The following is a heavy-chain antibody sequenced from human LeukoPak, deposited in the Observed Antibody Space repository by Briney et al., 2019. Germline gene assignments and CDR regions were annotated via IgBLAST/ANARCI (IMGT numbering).Heavy chain of an antibody. CDR2: IRSKAYGGTT. CDR1: GFTFGDYA. CDR3: ARIGDYDYYYYYYYMDV. J-gene: IGHJ6*03. Sequence: GGSLRLSCTASGFTFGDYAMSWFRQAPGKGLEWVGFIRSKAYGGTTEYAASVKGRFTISRDDSKSIAYLQMNSLKTEDTAVYYCARIGDYDYYYYYYYMDVWGKGTTVTVSS. D-gene: IGHD3-3*01. V-gene: IGHV3-49*03.